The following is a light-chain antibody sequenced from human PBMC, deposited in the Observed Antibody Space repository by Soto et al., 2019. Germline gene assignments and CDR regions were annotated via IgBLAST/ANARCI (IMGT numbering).Light chain of an antibody. Sequence: DIQMTQSPSTLPASVGDRVTITCRASQSISNWLARYQQKPGTAPKLLIYHASTLESGVPSRFSGSGSGTEFTLTISSLQPDDFAVYYCQQRSNWLITFGQGTRLEIK. CDR3: QQRSNWLIT. CDR1: QSISNW. CDR2: HAS. J-gene: IGKJ5*01. V-gene: IGKV1-5*01.